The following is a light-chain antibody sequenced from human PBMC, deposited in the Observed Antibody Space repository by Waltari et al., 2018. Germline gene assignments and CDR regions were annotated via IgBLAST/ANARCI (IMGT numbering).Light chain of an antibody. Sequence: SYGLTQPPSVSVSPGQTADIPCPGHKLGYKYVCWYQQKPGQSPVLVIYQDRKRPSGIPERFSGSNSGNTATLTISGTHAMDEADYYCQAWDSATVVFGGGTKLTVL. CDR2: QDR. CDR1: KLGYKY. J-gene: IGLJ3*02. CDR3: QAWDSATVV. V-gene: IGLV3-1*01.